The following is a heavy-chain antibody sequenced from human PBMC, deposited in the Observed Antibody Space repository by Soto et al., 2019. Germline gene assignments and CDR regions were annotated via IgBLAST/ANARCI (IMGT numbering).Heavy chain of an antibody. CDR3: ARVDGKPNGWFDP. Sequence: ASVKVSCKASGYTFTGYYMHWVRQAPGQGLEWMGWINPNSGGTNYAQKFQGRVTMTRDTSISTAYMELSRLRSDDTAVYYCARVDGKPNGWFDPWGQGTLVTVSS. J-gene: IGHJ5*02. D-gene: IGHD2-8*01. V-gene: IGHV1-2*02. CDR2: INPNSGGT. CDR1: GYTFTGYY.